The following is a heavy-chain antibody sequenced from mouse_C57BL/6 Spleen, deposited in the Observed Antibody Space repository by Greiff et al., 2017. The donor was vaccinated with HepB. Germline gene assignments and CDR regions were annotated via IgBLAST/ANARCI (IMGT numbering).Heavy chain of an antibody. CDR1: GYTFTSYD. CDR3: ARLPHYYGSNYDDAMDF. CDR2: IYPRDGST. Sequence: QVQLQQSGPELVKPGASVKVSCKASGYTFTSYDINWVKQRPGQGLEWIGWIYPRDGSTKYNEMFKGKGTLTGDTSSRTAYMEFHSLTSEDSAVYCCARLPHYYGSNYDDAMDFWGQGTSVTVSS. J-gene: IGHJ4*01. V-gene: IGHV1-85*01. D-gene: IGHD1-1*01.